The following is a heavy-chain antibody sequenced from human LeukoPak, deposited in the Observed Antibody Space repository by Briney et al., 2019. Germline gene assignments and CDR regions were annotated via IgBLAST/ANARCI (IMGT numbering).Heavy chain of an antibody. V-gene: IGHV3-53*01. Sequence: GGSLRLSCAASGFTVSSNYMSWVRQAPGKGLEWVSVIYSGGSTYYADSVKGRFTISRDNSKNTLYLQMNSLRAEDTAEYYCARAVAGNWFDPWGQGTLVTVSS. CDR3: ARAVAGNWFDP. CDR1: GFTVSSNY. CDR2: IYSGGST. J-gene: IGHJ5*02.